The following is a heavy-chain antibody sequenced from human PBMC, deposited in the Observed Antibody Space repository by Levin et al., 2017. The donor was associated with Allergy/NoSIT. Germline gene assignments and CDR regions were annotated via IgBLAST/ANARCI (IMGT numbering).Heavy chain of an antibody. CDR2: IKRDGSEK. V-gene: IGHV3-7*01. CDR1: GFTFSSYW. Sequence: GESLKISCAASGFTFSSYWMTWVRQAPGKGLEWVANIKRDGSEKYYVDSVKGRFTISRDNAKNTLYLQMDSLRAEDTAVYYCTREPPSAFDIWGQGTMVTVSS. CDR3: TREPPSAFDI. J-gene: IGHJ3*02. D-gene: IGHD2-2*01.